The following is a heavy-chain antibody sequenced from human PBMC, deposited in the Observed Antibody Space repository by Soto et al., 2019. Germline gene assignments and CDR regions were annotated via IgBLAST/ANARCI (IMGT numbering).Heavy chain of an antibody. CDR2: IYWNDEN. J-gene: IGHJ4*02. CDR1: GFSLSTSGVG. V-gene: IGHV2-5*01. D-gene: IGHD3-3*01. CDR3: AHRNYYDFWSGSREHPENSFDY. Sequence: QITLKESGPTLVKPTQTLTLTCTFSGFSLSTSGVGVGWIRQPPGKALAWLALIYWNDENRYSPSLKSRLTIPKETTKNQEVRTMTAMDPVDKATYYCAHRNYYDFWSGSREHPENSFDYWGQGTLVTVSS.